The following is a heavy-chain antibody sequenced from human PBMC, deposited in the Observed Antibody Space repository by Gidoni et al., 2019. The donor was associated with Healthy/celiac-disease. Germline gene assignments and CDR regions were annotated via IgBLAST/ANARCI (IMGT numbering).Heavy chain of an antibody. CDR1: GFTFSSSW. D-gene: IGHD6-19*01. Sequence: EVQLVESGGGLVQPGGSLRLSCAASGFTFSSSWMSWVRQAPGKGLEWVANIKQDGSEKYYVDSVKGRFTISRDNAKNSLYLQMNSLRAEDTAVYYCARGSSGWSRAYWFDPWGQGTLVTVSS. V-gene: IGHV3-7*03. CDR3: ARGSSGWSRAYWFDP. J-gene: IGHJ5*02. CDR2: IKQDGSEK.